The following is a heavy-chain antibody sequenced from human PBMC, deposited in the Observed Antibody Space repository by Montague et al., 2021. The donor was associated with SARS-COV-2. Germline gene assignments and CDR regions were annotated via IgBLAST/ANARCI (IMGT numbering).Heavy chain of an antibody. J-gene: IGHJ4*02. V-gene: IGHV4-39*01. CDR3: ANADRCSSGSCYSPFDS. D-gene: IGHD2-15*01. CDR2: IYYTGTT. CDR1: GDSVKTNLYY. Sequence: SETLSLTCTLSGDSVKTNLYYWGWIRQPPGKGLEWIGNIYYTGTTYYNPSLKSRVTMSVDTSKNQFSLKLTSVTAADTAVYYCANADRCSSGSCYSPFDSWGQGSPVTVSS.